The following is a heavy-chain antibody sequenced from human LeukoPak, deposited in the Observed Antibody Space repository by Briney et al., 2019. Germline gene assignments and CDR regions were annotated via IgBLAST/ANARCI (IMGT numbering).Heavy chain of an antibody. CDR3: ARADDNYVPPYFDY. Sequence: SETLSLTCTVSSGSINTPNYYWGWVRLPPGKALEWIGNIFYKGGTYYTPSLKSRVTISLDTSRNQFSLKLNSVTAADTAVYYCARADDNYVPPYFDYWGQGTLVTVSS. V-gene: IGHV4-39*07. CDR2: IFYKGGT. J-gene: IGHJ4*02. D-gene: IGHD4-11*01. CDR1: SGSINTPNYY.